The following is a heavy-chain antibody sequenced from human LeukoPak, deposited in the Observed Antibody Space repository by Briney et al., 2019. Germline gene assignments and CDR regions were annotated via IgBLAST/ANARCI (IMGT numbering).Heavy chain of an antibody. Sequence: GGSLRLSCAASGFTFSSYALHWVRQAPGKGLEWVAVISHDGSTKYYADSVKGRFTISRDNSKNTLYLQMSSLRAEDTAVYYCASPIVYYYDSSGSLDYWGQGTLVTVSS. CDR1: GFTFSSYA. CDR2: ISHDGSTK. V-gene: IGHV3-30-3*01. D-gene: IGHD3-22*01. J-gene: IGHJ4*02. CDR3: ASPIVYYYDSSGSLDY.